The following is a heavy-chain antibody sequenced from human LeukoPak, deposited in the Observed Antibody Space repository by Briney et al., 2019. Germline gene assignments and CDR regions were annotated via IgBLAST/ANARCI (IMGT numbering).Heavy chain of an antibody. CDR3: AKALVPLAFDI. D-gene: IGHD6-13*01. J-gene: IGHJ3*02. V-gene: IGHV3-23*01. CDR1: GFTFSSYA. Sequence: GASVRLSCAGSGFTFSSYAMSWVRQAPGKGLEWVSAITGSGGSTYYADSVKGRFTISRDNSKNTLYLQMNSLRAEDTAVYYCAKALVPLAFDIWGQGTMVTVSS. CDR2: ITGSGGST.